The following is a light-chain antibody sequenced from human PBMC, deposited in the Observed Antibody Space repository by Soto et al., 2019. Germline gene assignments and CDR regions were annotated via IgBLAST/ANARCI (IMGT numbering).Light chain of an antibody. CDR3: NSYTSTTTLV. CDR1: SSDVGGYNH. Sequence: QSALTQPASVSGSPGQSITISCTGTSSDVGGYNHVSWYQQHPGKAPKLMIYDVTDRPSGVSNRFSGSKSGNTASLAISGLQAEDEADYYSNSYTSTTTLVFGGGTKLTVL. J-gene: IGLJ2*01. CDR2: DVT. V-gene: IGLV2-14*03.